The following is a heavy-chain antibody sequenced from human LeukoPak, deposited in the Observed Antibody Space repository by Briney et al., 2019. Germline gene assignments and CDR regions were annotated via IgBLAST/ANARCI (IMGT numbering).Heavy chain of an antibody. J-gene: IGHJ4*02. CDR1: GYSISSGYH. V-gene: IGHV4-38-2*01. Sequence: SETLSLTCAVSGYSISSGYHWGWVRQPPGKGLEWIGSIYHSGKTHYNPSLKSRVTISVDTSMNQFSLKLSPVTAADTAVYYCARTLYCSGTTCYSPELFHSWGQGTLVTVSS. CDR3: ARTLYCSGTTCYSPELFHS. D-gene: IGHD2-15*01. CDR2: IYHSGKT.